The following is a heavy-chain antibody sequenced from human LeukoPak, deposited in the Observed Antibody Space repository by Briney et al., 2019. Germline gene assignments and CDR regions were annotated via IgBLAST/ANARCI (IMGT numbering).Heavy chain of an antibody. J-gene: IGHJ4*02. Sequence: SETLSLTCTVSGGSISSYYWSWIRQPPGKGLEWIGYIYYSGSTNYNPSLKSRVTISVDTSKNQFSLKLNSVTAADTAVYYCARAAPDPYYGGHPCLVDSGGRGTLVIVSS. CDR3: ARAAPDPYYGGHPCLVDS. D-gene: IGHD4-23*01. CDR2: IYYSGST. CDR1: GGSISSYY. V-gene: IGHV4-59*01.